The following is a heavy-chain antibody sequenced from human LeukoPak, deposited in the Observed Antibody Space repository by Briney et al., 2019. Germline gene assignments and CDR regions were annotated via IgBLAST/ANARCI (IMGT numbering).Heavy chain of an antibody. CDR1: GGSISSGSHY. CDR2: IHYSGST. V-gene: IGHV4-61*01. J-gene: IGHJ4*02. CDR3: ARDDTSGLEGV. D-gene: IGHD3-22*01. Sequence: SETLSLTCTVSGGSISSGSHYWSWIRQPPGKGLEWIGYIHYSGSTNYNPSPKSRVTISLDTSKNQFSLKLSSVTAADTAVYYCARDDTSGLEGVWGQGTLVTVSS.